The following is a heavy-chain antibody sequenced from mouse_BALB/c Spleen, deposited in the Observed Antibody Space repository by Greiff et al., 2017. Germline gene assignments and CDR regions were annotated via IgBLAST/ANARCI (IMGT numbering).Heavy chain of an antibody. CDR1: GFTFSDYY. V-gene: IGHV5-4*02. CDR2: ISDGGSYT. D-gene: IGHD1-1*01. Sequence: EVHLVESGGGLVKPGGSLKLSCAASGFTFSDYYMYWVRQTPEKRLEWVATISDGGSYTYYPDSVKGRFTISRDNAKNNLYLQMSSLKSEDTAMYYCARGGVYYGSSYVAYWGQGTLVTVSA. CDR3: ARGGVYYGSSYVAY. J-gene: IGHJ3*01.